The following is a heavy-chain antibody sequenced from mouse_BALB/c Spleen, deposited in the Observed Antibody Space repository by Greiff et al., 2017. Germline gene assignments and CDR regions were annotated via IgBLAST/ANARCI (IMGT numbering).Heavy chain of an antibody. V-gene: IGHV1-9*01. CDR1: GYTFSSYW. CDR3: ARSLYYDYAMDY. CDR2: ILPGSGST. J-gene: IGHJ4*01. D-gene: IGHD1-1*01. Sequence: QVQLQQSGAELMKPGASVKISCKATGYTFSSYWIEWVKQRPGHGLEWIGEILPGSGSTNYNEKFKGKATFTADTSSNTAYMQLSSLTSEDSAVYYCARSLYYDYAMDYWGQGTSVTVSS.